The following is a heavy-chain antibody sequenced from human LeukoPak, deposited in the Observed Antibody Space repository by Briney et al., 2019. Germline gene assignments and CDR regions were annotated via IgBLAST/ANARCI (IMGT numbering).Heavy chain of an antibody. D-gene: IGHD1-1*01. CDR3: ARAVAGTEGWFNS. V-gene: IGHV6-1*01. CDR2: TYYRSKWYN. J-gene: IGHJ5*01. Sequence: SQTLSLTCAISGDSVSSDSAAWNWIRQSPSRGLEWLGRTYYRSKWYNDYSAFVKSRIIINPDTSKNQFSLQLNFVTPEDTAVYYCARAVAGTEGWFNSWGQGTLVTASS. CDR1: GDSVSSDSAA.